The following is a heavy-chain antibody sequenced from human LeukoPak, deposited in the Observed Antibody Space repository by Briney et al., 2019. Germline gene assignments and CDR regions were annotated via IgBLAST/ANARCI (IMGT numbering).Heavy chain of an antibody. CDR3: ATAGIAAAGRINWFDP. Sequence: ASVKVSCKVSGYTLTELSMHWVRQAPGKGLEWMGGFDPEDGETIYAQKFQGRVTMTEDTSTDTAYMELSSPRSEDTAVYYCATAGIAAAGRINWFDPWGQGTLVTVSS. V-gene: IGHV1-24*01. CDR1: GYTLTELS. D-gene: IGHD6-13*01. J-gene: IGHJ5*02. CDR2: FDPEDGET.